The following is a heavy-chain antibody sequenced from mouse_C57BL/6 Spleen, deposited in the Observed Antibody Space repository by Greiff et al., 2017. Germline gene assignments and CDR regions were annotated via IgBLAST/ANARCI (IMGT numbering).Heavy chain of an antibody. J-gene: IGHJ4*01. CDR2: IDPSDSYT. Sequence: QVQLQQPGAELVKPGASVKLSCKASGYTFTSYWMQWVKQRPGQGLEWIGEIDPSDSYTNYNQKFKGKATLTVDTSSSTAYMKLSSLTSEDSEVYYCAWGGGPPMDYWGQGTSVTVSS. V-gene: IGHV1-50*01. CDR1: GYTFTSYW. CDR3: AWGGGPPMDY.